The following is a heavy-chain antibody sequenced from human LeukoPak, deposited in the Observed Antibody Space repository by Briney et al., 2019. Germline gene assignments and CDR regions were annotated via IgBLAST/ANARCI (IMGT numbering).Heavy chain of an antibody. CDR2: IYYSGST. D-gene: IGHD3-10*01. Sequence: PSETLSLTCTVSGGSISSYYWSWIRQPPGKGLEWIGYIYYSGSTNYNPSLKSRVTISVDTSKNQFSLKLSSVTAADTAVYYCARHSTMVRGVMGYWGQGTLVTVSS. CDR3: ARHSTMVRGVMGY. V-gene: IGHV4-59*08. CDR1: GGSISSYY. J-gene: IGHJ4*02.